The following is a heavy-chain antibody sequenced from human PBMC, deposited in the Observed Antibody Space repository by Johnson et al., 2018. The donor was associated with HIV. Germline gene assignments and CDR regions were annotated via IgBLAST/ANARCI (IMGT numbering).Heavy chain of an antibody. CDR3: AKQQYCTNGVWCPFDI. Sequence: MLLVESGGGLVQPGGSLRLSCEASGFTFSDHYMDWVRQAPGKGLEWVGRSRNKANTYTTEYAVSVKGRFTISRDNAKNSLYLQLNSLRDEDTALYFCAKQQYCTNGVWCPFDIWGQGTMVIVSS. V-gene: IGHV3-72*01. CDR2: SRNKANTYTT. CDR1: GFTFSDHY. J-gene: IGHJ3*02. D-gene: IGHD2-8*01.